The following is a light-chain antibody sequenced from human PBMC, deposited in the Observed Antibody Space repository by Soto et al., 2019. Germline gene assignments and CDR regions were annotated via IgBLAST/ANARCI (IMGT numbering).Light chain of an antibody. V-gene: IGKV1-5*01. CDR2: AAS. J-gene: IGKJ1*01. Sequence: DIQMTQSPSTLSASVGDRVTITCRASQSISSWLAWYQQKPGKDPKLLIYAASSLQSGVPSRFSGSGSGTEFTLTISSLQPDDFATYYCQQYNSYSLTFGQGTKVDIK. CDR3: QQYNSYSLT. CDR1: QSISSW.